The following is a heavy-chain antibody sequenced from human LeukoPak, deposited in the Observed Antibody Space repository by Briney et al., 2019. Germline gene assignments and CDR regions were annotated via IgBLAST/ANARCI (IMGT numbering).Heavy chain of an antibody. D-gene: IGHD1-14*01. V-gene: IGHV1-2*06. Sequence: GASVKVSCKASGYTFTDSFIHWVRQAPGQGPEWMGRMNANSGVTMYAQTLQDRVTMTRDTSISTAYMELSRLTSDDTALYYCARDLSSTSYREFDYCGQGTLVTVSS. CDR3: ARDLSSTSYREFDY. CDR1: GYTFTDSF. CDR2: MNANSGVT. J-gene: IGHJ4*02.